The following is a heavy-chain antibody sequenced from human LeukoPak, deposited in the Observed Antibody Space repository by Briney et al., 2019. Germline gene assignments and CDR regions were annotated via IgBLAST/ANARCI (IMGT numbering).Heavy chain of an antibody. Sequence: GGSLRLSCAASGFTFSSYAMSWVRQAPGKGLEWVSAISGSGGSTYYADSVKGRFTISRDNSRNTLYLQMNSPGAEDTAVYYCAILPGYSSGWYEVNYWGQGTLVTVSS. CDR3: AILPGYSSGWYEVNY. D-gene: IGHD6-13*01. J-gene: IGHJ4*02. CDR2: ISGSGGST. CDR1: GFTFSSYA. V-gene: IGHV3-23*01.